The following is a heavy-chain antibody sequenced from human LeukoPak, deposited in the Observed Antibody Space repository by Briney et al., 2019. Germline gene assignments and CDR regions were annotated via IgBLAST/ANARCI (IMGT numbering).Heavy chain of an antibody. V-gene: IGHV4-59*01. J-gene: IGHJ5*02. CDR3: ASGGYCGSTDCYPNWFDP. D-gene: IGHD2-2*01. CDR2: MSYSGST. CDR1: GGSISSYH. Sequence: SETLSVTCTVSGGSISSYHWSWIRQPPGKGLEWIGYMSYSGSTNYNPSLKSRVTISVDTSKNQFSLKLSSVTAADTAVYYCASGGYCGSTDCYPNWFDPWGQGTLVTVSS.